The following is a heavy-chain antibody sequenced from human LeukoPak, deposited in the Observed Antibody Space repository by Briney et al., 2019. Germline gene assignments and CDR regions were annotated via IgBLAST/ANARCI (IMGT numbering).Heavy chain of an antibody. V-gene: IGHV4-39*01. D-gene: IGHD2-15*01. CDR2: IYYSGST. CDR1: GDSISSRSYY. CDR3: ARSLRHGYCTGGSCNYFDY. Sequence: SETLSLTCTVSGDSISSRSYYWGWIRQPPGKGLEWIGSIYYSGSTFYNPSLKSRVTISVDTSRNQFSLKLNSVTAADTAVYYCARSLRHGYCTGGSCNYFDYWGQGTLVTVSS. J-gene: IGHJ4*02.